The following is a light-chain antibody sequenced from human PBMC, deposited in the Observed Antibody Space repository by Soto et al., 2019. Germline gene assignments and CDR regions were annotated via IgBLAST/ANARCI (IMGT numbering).Light chain of an antibody. Sequence: QSVLTQPSSMSVSPGQSVTISCAGTSSDIGGYNYVSWYQHHPGTAPKLIIYDVSSRPSGVSHRFSASKSGNTASLTISGLQAEDEADYYCSSFSVASPLFGTRTKVTVL. CDR2: DVS. CDR1: SSDIGGYNY. J-gene: IGLJ1*01. CDR3: SSFSVASPL. V-gene: IGLV2-14*01.